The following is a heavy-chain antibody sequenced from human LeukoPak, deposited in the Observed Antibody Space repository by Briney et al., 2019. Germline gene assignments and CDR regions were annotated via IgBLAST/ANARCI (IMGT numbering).Heavy chain of an antibody. CDR2: ISYDGSNK. V-gene: IGHV3-30*18. Sequence: GRSLRLSCAASGFTFSSYGMHWVCQAPGKGLEWVAVISYDGSNKYYADSVKGRFTISRDNSKNTLYLQMNSLRAEDTAVYYCAKDHPYYYGSGSYYNEPDDYWGQGTLVTVSS. CDR1: GFTFSSYG. CDR3: AKDHPYYYGSGSYYNEPDDY. D-gene: IGHD3-10*01. J-gene: IGHJ4*02.